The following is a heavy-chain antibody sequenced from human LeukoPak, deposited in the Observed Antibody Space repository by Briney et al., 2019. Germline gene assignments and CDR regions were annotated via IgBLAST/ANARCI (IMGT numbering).Heavy chain of an antibody. J-gene: IGHJ5*02. CDR1: GFTFSSYA. Sequence: GGSLRLSCAASGFTFSSYAMSWVRQAPGKGLEWVSAISGSGGSTYYADSVKGRFTISRDNSKNTLYLQVNSLRAEDTAVYYCAKDSHPAGIGWFDPWGQGTLVTVSS. V-gene: IGHV3-23*01. CDR3: AKDSHPAGIGWFDP. CDR2: ISGSGGST. D-gene: IGHD6-13*01.